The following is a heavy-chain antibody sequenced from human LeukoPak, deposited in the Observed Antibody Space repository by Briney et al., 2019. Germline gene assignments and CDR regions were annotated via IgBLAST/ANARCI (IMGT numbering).Heavy chain of an antibody. CDR1: GYTFTSYD. CDR3: ARAPPRRRIVVVIPYYYYYGMDV. J-gene: IGHJ6*02. Sequence: GASVKVSCKASGYTFTSYDINWVRQATGQGLEWMGWMNPNSGNTGYAQKFQGRVTMTRNTSISTAYMELSSLRSEDTAVYYCARAPPRRRIVVVIPYYYYYGMDVWGQGTTVTVSS. CDR2: MNPNSGNT. V-gene: IGHV1-8*01. D-gene: IGHD3-22*01.